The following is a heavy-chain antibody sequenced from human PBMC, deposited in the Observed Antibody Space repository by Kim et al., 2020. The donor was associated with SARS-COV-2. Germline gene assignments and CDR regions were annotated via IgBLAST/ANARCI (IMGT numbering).Heavy chain of an antibody. D-gene: IGHD5-18*01. V-gene: IGHV4-34*01. CDR3: ARGGGYSYGYGLDY. Sequence: NPSLKSRVTISVDTSKNQFSLKLSSVTAADTAVYYCARGGGYSYGYGLDYWGQGTLVTVSS. J-gene: IGHJ4*02.